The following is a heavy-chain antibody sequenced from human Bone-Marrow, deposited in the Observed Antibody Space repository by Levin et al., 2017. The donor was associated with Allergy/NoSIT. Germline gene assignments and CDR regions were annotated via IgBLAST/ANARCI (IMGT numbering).Heavy chain of an antibody. CDR3: ARERSGGSLFDI. CDR1: GGSFNTYF. J-gene: IGHJ3*02. D-gene: IGHD1-26*01. V-gene: IGHV1-69*06. CDR2: ILPIFGTT. Sequence: KISCKASGGSFNTYFMTWVRQAPGQGLEWMGGILPIFGTTKIAQNFQGRVTITADKSTGTAYMELSSLRYEDTAVYYCARERSGGSLFDIWGQGTMVNVSS.